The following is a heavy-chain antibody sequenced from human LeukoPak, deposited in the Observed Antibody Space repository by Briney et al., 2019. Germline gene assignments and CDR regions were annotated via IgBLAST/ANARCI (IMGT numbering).Heavy chain of an antibody. D-gene: IGHD3-22*01. CDR3: AKPHYYDSSGPNY. Sequence: PGGSLRLSCAASGFSFSSYAMFWVRQAPGKGLEWVTIISRDGSDTFYADSVKGRFTISRDNSKNTLYLQMNSLRAEDTAVYYCAKPHYYDSSGPNYWGQGTLVTVSS. V-gene: IGHV3-30-3*02. J-gene: IGHJ4*02. CDR2: ISRDGSDT. CDR1: GFSFSSYA.